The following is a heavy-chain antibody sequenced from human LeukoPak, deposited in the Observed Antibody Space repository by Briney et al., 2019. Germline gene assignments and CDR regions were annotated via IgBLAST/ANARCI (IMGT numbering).Heavy chain of an antibody. V-gene: IGHV4-34*01. CDR2: INHSGST. CDR1: GGSFCGYY. D-gene: IGHD3-10*01. J-gene: IGHJ6*04. CDR3: ARGSGDIYGMDV. Sequence: SETLSLTCAVYGGSFCGYYWSWIRQPPGKGLEWIGEINHSGSTNYNPSLKSRVTISVDTSKNQFSLKLSSVTAAGTAVYYCARGSGDIYGMDVWGKGTTVTVSS.